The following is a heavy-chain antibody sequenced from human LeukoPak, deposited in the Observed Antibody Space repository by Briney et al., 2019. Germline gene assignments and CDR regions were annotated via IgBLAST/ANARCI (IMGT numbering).Heavy chain of an antibody. D-gene: IGHD1-26*01. CDR3: AKDSGSYYSSFFDY. CDR2: ISGSGGST. V-gene: IGHV3-23*01. J-gene: IGHJ4*02. Sequence: GGSLRLSCAASGFTFSSYAMSWVRQAPGKGLEWVSAISGSGGSTYYADSVKGRFTISRDNSKNTLYLQVNSLRAEDTAVYYCAKDSGSYYSSFFDYWGQGTLVTVSS. CDR1: GFTFSSYA.